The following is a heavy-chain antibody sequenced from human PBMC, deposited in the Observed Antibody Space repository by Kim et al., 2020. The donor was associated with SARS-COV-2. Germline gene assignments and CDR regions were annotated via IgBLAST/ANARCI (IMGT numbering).Heavy chain of an antibody. D-gene: IGHD2-15*01. V-gene: IGHV3-33*06. Sequence: GGSLRLSCAASGFTFGSYGMHWVRQAPGKGLEWMAVIWSDGSKEYYADSVKGRFTISRDNSKNTLYLQMNSLRAEDTAVYYCAKDVDCSGGVCYPAYWGQGTLVTVSS. J-gene: IGHJ4*02. CDR1: GFTFGSYG. CDR3: AKDVDCSGGVCYPAY. CDR2: IWSDGSKE.